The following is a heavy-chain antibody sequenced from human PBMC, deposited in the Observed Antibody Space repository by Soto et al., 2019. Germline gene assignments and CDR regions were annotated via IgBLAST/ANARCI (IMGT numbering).Heavy chain of an antibody. Sequence: QVQLQESGPGLVKPSQTLSLTCTVSGGSISSGDYYRSWIRQPPGKGLVLIGYIYYSGSTYYNPSLKSRVTMQVDTSKYQFAMSLSSVTAAHTAVYYYASESNRSDWRQGLLVTVSS. J-gene: IGHJ4*02. CDR3: ASESNRSD. V-gene: IGHV4-30-4*01. D-gene: IGHD2-15*01. CDR2: IYYSGST. CDR1: GGSISSGDYY.